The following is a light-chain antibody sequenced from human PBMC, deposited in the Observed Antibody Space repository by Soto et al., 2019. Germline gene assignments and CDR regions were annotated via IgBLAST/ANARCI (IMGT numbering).Light chain of an antibody. Sequence: AIPLTQSPSSLSASVGDRVTITCRASQGIRSALAWYQQKPGKAPKLVIYDASSLESGVPSRFSGSGSGTDFTLTISSLQPEDFATYYCQQFYSYPRTFGQGTRLEIK. CDR2: DAS. CDR1: QGIRSA. CDR3: QQFYSYPRT. V-gene: IGKV1-13*02. J-gene: IGKJ5*01.